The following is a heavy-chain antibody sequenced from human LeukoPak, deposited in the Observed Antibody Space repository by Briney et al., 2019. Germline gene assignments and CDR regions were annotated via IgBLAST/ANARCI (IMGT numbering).Heavy chain of an antibody. CDR2: IYYSGST. D-gene: IGHD5-18*01. J-gene: IGHJ5*02. CDR1: GGSISSSSYY. V-gene: IGHV4-39*02. CDR3: AREDVDTAMERNWFDP. Sequence: KPSETLSLTCTVSGGSISSSSYYWGWIRQPPGKGLEWIGSIYYSGSTYYNPSLKSRVTISVDTSKNQFSLKLSSVTAADTAVYYCAREDVDTAMERNWFDPWGQGTLVTVSS.